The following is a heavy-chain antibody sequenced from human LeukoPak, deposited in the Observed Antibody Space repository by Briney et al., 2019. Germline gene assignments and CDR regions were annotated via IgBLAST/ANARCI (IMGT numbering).Heavy chain of an antibody. V-gene: IGHV4-34*01. CDR1: GGSFSGYY. CDR3: ATAYYDILTGYYDNDY. D-gene: IGHD3-9*01. CDR2: INHSGST. J-gene: IGHJ4*02. Sequence: KPSETPSLTCAVYGGSFSGYYWSWIRQPPGKGLEWIGEINHSGSTNYNPSLKSRVTISVDTSKNQFSLKLSSVTAADTAVYYCATAYYDILTGYYDNDYWGQGTLVTVSS.